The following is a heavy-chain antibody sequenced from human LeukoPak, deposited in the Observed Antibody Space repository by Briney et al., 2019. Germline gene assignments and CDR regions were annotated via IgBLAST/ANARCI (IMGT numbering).Heavy chain of an antibody. CDR3: ASVAVTSVSNWFDP. D-gene: IGHD6-19*01. CDR2: INHSGST. Sequence: SETLSLTCAVYGGSFSGYYWSWIRQPPGKGLEWIGEINHSGSTNYNPSLKSRVTISVDTSKNQFSLKLSSVTAADTAVYYCASVAVTSVSNWFDPWAKGTLVTVSS. CDR1: GGSFSGYY. V-gene: IGHV4-34*01. J-gene: IGHJ5*02.